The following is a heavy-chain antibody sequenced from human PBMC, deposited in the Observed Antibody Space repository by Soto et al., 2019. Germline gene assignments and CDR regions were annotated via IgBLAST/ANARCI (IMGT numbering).Heavy chain of an antibody. Sequence: ASETLSLTCSVSGVSISSYFWGWIRQAPGRGLEWIGYTYHRGSTNYSPSLKSRVAISLDTSENQFSLKVTSVTAADTAVYYCARIGGYHGPLDYWGQGTPVTVSS. D-gene: IGHD6-25*01. CDR3: ARIGGYHGPLDY. V-gene: IGHV4-59*01. CDR1: GVSISSYF. CDR2: TYHRGST. J-gene: IGHJ4*02.